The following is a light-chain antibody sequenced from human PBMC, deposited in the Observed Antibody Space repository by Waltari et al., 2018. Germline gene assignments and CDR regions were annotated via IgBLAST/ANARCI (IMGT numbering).Light chain of an antibody. Sequence: QSPLPQLAPVSGSLGPSIPISCTGTGSVVGGFNYDFWYQQHPGKAPKLMIYEVSYRPSGVSNRFSGSKSGNTASLTISGLQAEDEADYYCSSYTSSSLVVFGGGTKLTVL. CDR3: SSYTSSSLVV. CDR1: GSVVGGFNY. CDR2: EVS. J-gene: IGLJ2*01. V-gene: IGLV2-14*01.